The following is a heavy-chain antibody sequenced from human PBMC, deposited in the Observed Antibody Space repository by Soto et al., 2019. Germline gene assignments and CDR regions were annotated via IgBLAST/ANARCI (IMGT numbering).Heavy chain of an antibody. V-gene: IGHV1-2*04. Sequence: ASVKVSCKASGYTFTGYYMHWVRQAPGQGLEWMGWINPNSGGTNYAQKFQGWVTMNRDTSISTAYMELSRLRSDDTAVYYCARARLKGMNYYYYGMDVWGKGTTVTVSS. CDR1: GYTFTGYY. CDR2: INPNSGGT. CDR3: ARARLKGMNYYYYGMDV. J-gene: IGHJ6*04. D-gene: IGHD3-22*01.